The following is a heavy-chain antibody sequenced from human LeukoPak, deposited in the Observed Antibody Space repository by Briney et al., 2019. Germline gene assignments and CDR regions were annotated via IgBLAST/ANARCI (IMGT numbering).Heavy chain of an antibody. D-gene: IGHD4-23*01. CDR3: AKDTGGNGAYFYAMDV. CDR1: GFAFHNYA. V-gene: IGHV3-9*01. J-gene: IGHJ6*02. Sequence: GGSLRLSCVGSGFAFHNYAMHWVRRPPGKGLEWVSAINWNSDTKAYADSVKGRFTISRDRARNSLYLQMDSLRPEDTALYYCAKDTGGNGAYFYAMDVWGQGTSVTVSS. CDR2: INWNSDTK.